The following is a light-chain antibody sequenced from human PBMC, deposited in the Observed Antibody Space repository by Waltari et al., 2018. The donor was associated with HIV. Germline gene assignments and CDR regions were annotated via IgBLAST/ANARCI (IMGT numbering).Light chain of an antibody. CDR2: RNN. CDR1: SSNIGSNY. V-gene: IGLV1-47*01. Sequence: QSVLTQPPSASGTPGQRVTISCSGSSSNIGSNYVYWYQQFPGTAPKLLIYRNNQPSSGVPDRFSGSKSGTSASLAISGLRSEDEACYYCAALVDSRSVVFGGGTKLTVL. J-gene: IGLJ2*01. CDR3: AALVDSRSVV.